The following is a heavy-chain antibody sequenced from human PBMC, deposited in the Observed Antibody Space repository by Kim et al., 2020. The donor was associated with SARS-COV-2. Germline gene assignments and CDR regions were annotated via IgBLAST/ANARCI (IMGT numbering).Heavy chain of an antibody. Sequence: GGSLRLSCAASGFTFSSYWMSWVRQAPGKGLEWVANIKQDGSEKYYVDSVKGRFTISRDNAKNSLYLQMNSLRAEDTAVYYCAREEGPRRKLRGYDPDYWGQGTLVTVSS. CDR3: AREEGPRRKLRGYDPDY. CDR2: IKQDGSEK. CDR1: GFTFSSYW. J-gene: IGHJ4*02. V-gene: IGHV3-7*01. D-gene: IGHD5-12*01.